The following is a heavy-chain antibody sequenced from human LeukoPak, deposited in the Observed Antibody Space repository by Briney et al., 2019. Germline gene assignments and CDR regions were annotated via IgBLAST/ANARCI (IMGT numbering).Heavy chain of an antibody. D-gene: IGHD4-17*01. Sequence: GGSLRLSCAASGFTFSNYAMSWVRQAPGKGLEWVSAINDSGGSTYYADSVKGRFTISRDNSKNTLYLQMNSLRAEDTAVYYCAKDLRPRDYGDYGYWGQGTLVTVSS. CDR2: INDSGGST. J-gene: IGHJ4*02. V-gene: IGHV3-23*01. CDR1: GFTFSNYA. CDR3: AKDLRPRDYGDYGY.